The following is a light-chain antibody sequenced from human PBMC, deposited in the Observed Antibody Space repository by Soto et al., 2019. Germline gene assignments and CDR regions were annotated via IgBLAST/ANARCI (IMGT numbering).Light chain of an antibody. J-gene: IGKJ1*01. CDR2: GAS. Sequence: EIVMTQSPATLSVSPGESATLSCRASQSVRSNLAWYQQKPGQAPRLLIYGASTRATGTPDRFSGSGSGTDFTLTISSLEPEDFAVYYCHQYGRSPRGTFGQGTKVDIK. CDR3: HQYGRSPRGT. CDR1: QSVRSN. V-gene: IGKV3-15*01.